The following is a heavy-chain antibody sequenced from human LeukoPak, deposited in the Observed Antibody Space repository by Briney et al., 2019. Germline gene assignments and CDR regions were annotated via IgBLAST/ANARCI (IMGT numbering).Heavy chain of an antibody. CDR1: GFTFSSFG. Sequence: GGTLRLSCAASGFTFSSFGMSWVRQAPGKGLEWVSAISGNGGSTYYADSVKGRFAISRDTSKNTLYLQMNSLRAEDTAVYYCAKVGPSLVRGLIRGGARYYYNYMDVWGKGTTVTISS. V-gene: IGHV3-23*01. CDR2: ISGNGGST. CDR3: AKVGPSLVRGLIRGGARYYYNYMDV. J-gene: IGHJ6*03. D-gene: IGHD3-10*01.